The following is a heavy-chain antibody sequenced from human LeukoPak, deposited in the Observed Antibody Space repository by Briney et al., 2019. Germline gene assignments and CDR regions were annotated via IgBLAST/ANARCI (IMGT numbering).Heavy chain of an antibody. D-gene: IGHD5-18*01. CDR3: ARGRKSRGYSYGYEEFDY. V-gene: IGHV4-38-2*02. CDR1: GYSISSGFY. Sequence: PSETLSLTCTVSGYSISSGFYWGWIRQPPGKGLEWIGSIYHSGSTHYNSSLKSRVTISVDTSKNQFSLKLSSVTAADTAVYYCARGRKSRGYSYGYEEFDYWGQGTLVTVSS. CDR2: IYHSGST. J-gene: IGHJ4*02.